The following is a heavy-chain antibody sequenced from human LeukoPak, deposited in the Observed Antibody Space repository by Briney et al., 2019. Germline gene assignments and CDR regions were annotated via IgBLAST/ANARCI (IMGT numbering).Heavy chain of an antibody. CDR2: ISPNSGGT. Sequence: ASVKVSCKASGYTFAGYYMHWVRQAPGQGLEWMGWISPNSGGTNYAQKLQGRVTMTRDTSISTAYMELSRLRSDDTAVYYCARDLMVGAADGDFWGQGTLVTVSS. CDR1: GYTFAGYY. V-gene: IGHV1-2*02. CDR3: ARDLMVGAADGDF. D-gene: IGHD2-15*01. J-gene: IGHJ4*02.